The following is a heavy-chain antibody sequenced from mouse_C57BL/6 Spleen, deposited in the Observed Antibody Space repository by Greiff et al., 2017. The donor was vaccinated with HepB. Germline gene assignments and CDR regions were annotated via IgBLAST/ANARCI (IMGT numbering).Heavy chain of an antibody. V-gene: IGHV14-3*01. CDR3: ARGYGSSYND. Sequence: EVQLQQSVAELVRPGASVKLSCTASGFNIKNTYMPWVKQRPEQGLEWIGRIDPANGNTKYAPKFQGKATITADTSSNTAYLQLSSLTSVDTAIYYCARGYGSSYNDWGQGTTVTVAS. CDR2: IDPANGNT. CDR1: GFNIKNTY. D-gene: IGHD1-1*01. J-gene: IGHJ2*01.